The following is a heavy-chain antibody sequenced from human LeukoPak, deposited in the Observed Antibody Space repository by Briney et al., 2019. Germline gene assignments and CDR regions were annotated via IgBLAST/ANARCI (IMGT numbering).Heavy chain of an antibody. J-gene: IGHJ4*02. Sequence: GESLQISCKVSGYSFTSYWIAWVRQMPGKGPERMGIIDPGDSDTRYSPSFQGQVTISVDRSITTAFLHWSSLKASDTAIYYCAREYVGAFDLWGQGTLVTVSS. CDR1: GYSFTSYW. CDR2: IDPGDSDT. D-gene: IGHD1-26*01. V-gene: IGHV5-51*01. CDR3: AREYVGAFDL.